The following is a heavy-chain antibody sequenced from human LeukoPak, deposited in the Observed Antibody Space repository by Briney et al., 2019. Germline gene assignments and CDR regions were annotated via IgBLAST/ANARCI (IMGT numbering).Heavy chain of an antibody. J-gene: IGHJ4*02. CDR2: MNPNSGNI. CDR3: ATELRWKEY. V-gene: IGHV1-8*01. Sequence: ASVKVSCKASGYTFTSYGINWVRQATGQGLEWLGYMNPNSGNIGYAQKFQGRVTMTSDTSIDTAYMELSSLRSEDTAVYYCATELRWKEYWGQGTLVTISS. CDR1: GYTFTSYG. D-gene: IGHD4-23*01.